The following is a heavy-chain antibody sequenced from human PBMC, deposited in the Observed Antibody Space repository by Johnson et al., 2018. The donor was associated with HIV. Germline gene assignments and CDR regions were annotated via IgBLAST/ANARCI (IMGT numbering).Heavy chain of an antibody. D-gene: IGHD6-6*01. CDR1: GFTFSTYW. CDR3: ARSLPYSSSVGFDI. V-gene: IGHV3-7*01. Sequence: VQLVEFGGGLVQPGGSLRLSCAASGFTFSTYWMSWVRQAPGKGLEWVANIKQDGSEKYYVDSVKGRFTISRDNAKNSLYLQMNSLRAEDTAVYYSARSLPYSSSVGFDIWGQGTMVTVSS. CDR2: IKQDGSEK. J-gene: IGHJ3*02.